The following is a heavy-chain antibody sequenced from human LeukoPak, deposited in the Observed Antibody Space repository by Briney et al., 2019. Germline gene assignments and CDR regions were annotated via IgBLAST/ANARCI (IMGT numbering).Heavy chain of an antibody. V-gene: IGHV3-53*01. CDR3: ARESRDGYNFDY. Sequence: GGSLRLSRAASGFTVSSNYMSWVRQAQGKGLEWVSVIYSGGSTYYADSVKGRFTISRDNSKNTLYLQMSSLRAEDTAVYYCARESRDGYNFDYWGQGTLVTVSS. CDR2: IYSGGST. D-gene: IGHD5-24*01. J-gene: IGHJ4*02. CDR1: GFTVSSNY.